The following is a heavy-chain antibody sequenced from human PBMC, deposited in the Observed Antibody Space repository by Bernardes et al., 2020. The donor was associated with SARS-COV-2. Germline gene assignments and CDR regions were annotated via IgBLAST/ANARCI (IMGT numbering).Heavy chain of an antibody. Sequence: GGSLCLSCEVSGFTFGNYSMHWVRQAPGKGLEWVSSISWNSNIVGYADSVKGRFTISRDSAKNTLYLQMNNLRAEDTALYYCVKDGGDDYRTSALDIWGKGTTVTVSS. CDR2: ISWNSNIV. J-gene: IGHJ3*02. D-gene: IGHD4-4*01. CDR1: GFTFGNYS. V-gene: IGHV3-9*01. CDR3: VKDGGDDYRTSALDI.